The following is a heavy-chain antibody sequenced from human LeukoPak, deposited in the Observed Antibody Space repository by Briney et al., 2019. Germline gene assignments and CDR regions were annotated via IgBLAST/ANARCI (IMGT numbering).Heavy chain of an antibody. Sequence: GGSLRLSCVGTGFTFRSHAMSWVRQAPEKGLEFVSGIYENGGTTYYADSVKGRFSISRDNSKNTLYLQMDSLRGEDTAVYYCAKDFRIGYSAHFDYWGQGALVAVSS. V-gene: IGHV3-23*01. CDR3: AKDFRIGYSAHFDY. J-gene: IGHJ4*02. CDR1: GFTFRSHA. CDR2: IYENGGTT. D-gene: IGHD2-21*01.